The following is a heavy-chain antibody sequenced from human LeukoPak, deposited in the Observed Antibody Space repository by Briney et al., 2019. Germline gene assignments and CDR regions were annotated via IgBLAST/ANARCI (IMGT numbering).Heavy chain of an antibody. Sequence: SETLSLTCTVSGGSISSYYWSWIRQPPGKGLEWIGYTYYSGSTNYNPSLKSRVTISVDTSKNQFSLKLSSVTAADTAVYYCARETVTPGSYYYYYMDVWGKGTTVTVSS. CDR1: GGSISSYY. CDR3: ARETVTPGSYYYYYMDV. J-gene: IGHJ6*03. V-gene: IGHV4-59*01. CDR2: TYYSGST. D-gene: IGHD4-11*01.